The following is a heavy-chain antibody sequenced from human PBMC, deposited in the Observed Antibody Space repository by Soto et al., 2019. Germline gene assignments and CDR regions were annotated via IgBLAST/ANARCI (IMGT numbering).Heavy chain of an antibody. CDR2: ISGYNGNT. CDR3: ARVLRDSPNPYYLDY. Sequence: ASVKVSCKTSGYTFISHAVSWVRQAPGQGLEWMGWISGYNGNTNYGQKFQGRLTMTTDTSTRTAYMELRSLRSDDTAVYYCARVLRDSPNPYYLDYWGQGTLVTVYS. V-gene: IGHV1-18*01. J-gene: IGHJ4*02. CDR1: GYTFISHA. D-gene: IGHD3-16*01.